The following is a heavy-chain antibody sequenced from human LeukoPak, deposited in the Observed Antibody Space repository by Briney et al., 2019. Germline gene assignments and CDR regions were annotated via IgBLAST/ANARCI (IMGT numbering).Heavy chain of an antibody. CDR1: GYTFTGYY. CDR3: AREGSGYSYGFLDY. D-gene: IGHD5-18*01. CDR2: INPNSGGT. V-gene: IGHV1-2*04. J-gene: IGHJ4*02. Sequence: ASVKVSCKASGYTFTGYYMHWVRQAPGQGLEWMGWINPNSGGTNYAQKFQGWVTMTRDTSISTAYMELSSLRSEDTAVYYCAREGSGYSYGFLDYWGQGTLVTVSS.